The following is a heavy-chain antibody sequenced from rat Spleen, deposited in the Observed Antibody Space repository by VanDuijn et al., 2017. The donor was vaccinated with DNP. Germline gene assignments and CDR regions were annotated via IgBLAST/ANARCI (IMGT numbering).Heavy chain of an antibody. CDR3: ARHYGGYSYYWYFDF. CDR1: DFSITSNY. CDR2: ITYSGAT. V-gene: IGHV3-1*01. Sequence: EVQLQESGPGLVKPSQSLSLTCSVTDFSITSNYWGWIRKFPGNKMEWIGHITYSGATTYNPSLKSRISITRDTSKNQFFLQLNSVTTEDTATYYCARHYGGYSYYWYFDFWGPGTMVTVSS. D-gene: IGHD1-11*01. J-gene: IGHJ1*01.